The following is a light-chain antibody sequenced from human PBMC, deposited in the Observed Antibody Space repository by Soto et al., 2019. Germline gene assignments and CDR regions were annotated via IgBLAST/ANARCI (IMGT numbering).Light chain of an antibody. V-gene: IGKV3-15*01. CDR3: QQYNNWPRT. Sequence: EIVMTQSPATLSVSPGERATLSCRASQSVSSNLAWYQQKPGQAPRLLIYGASTRATGIPARFSGSGSGTEFPLTISSLQSEDFAVYYCQQYNNWPRTFGQGTTVEIK. CDR1: QSVSSN. J-gene: IGKJ1*01. CDR2: GAS.